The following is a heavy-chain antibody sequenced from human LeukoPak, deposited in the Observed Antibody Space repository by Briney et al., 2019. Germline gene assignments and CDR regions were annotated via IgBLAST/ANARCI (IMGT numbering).Heavy chain of an antibody. Sequence: GGSLRLSCEASGFTFGDYSMSWVRQAPGKGLEWVAVISYDGSNKNYVDSVKGRFTVSRDNSKNTLDLQMNSLRAEDSAVYYCARDMSGRYQIDYWGQGTLATVSS. D-gene: IGHD1-26*01. CDR3: ARDMSGRYQIDY. CDR1: GFTFGDYS. J-gene: IGHJ4*02. CDR2: ISYDGSNK. V-gene: IGHV3-30-3*01.